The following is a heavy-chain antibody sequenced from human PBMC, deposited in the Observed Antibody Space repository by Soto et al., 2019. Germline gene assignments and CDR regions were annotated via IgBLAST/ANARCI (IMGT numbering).Heavy chain of an antibody. Sequence: SETLSLTCTVSGGSVSSGSYYWSWIRQPPGKGLEWIGYIYYSGSTNYNPSLKSRVTISVDTSKNQFSLKLSSVTAADTAVYYCARDLGVYSYGYFDYWGQGTLVTVSS. D-gene: IGHD5-18*01. J-gene: IGHJ4*02. CDR2: IYYSGST. CDR3: ARDLGVYSYGYFDY. CDR1: GGSVSSGSYY. V-gene: IGHV4-61*01.